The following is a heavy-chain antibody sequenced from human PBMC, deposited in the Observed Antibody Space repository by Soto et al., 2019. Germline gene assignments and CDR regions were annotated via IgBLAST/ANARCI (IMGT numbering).Heavy chain of an antibody. CDR2: INAGNGNT. CDR1: GYTFTSYA. J-gene: IGHJ6*02. CDR3: AAPYYYDSSGYEVEDYYGMDV. Sequence: ASVKVSCKASGYTFTSYAMHWVRQAPGQRLEWMGWINAGNGNTKYSQKFQGRVTITRDTSASTAYMALSSLRSEDTAVYYCAAPYYYDSSGYEVEDYYGMDVWGQGTTVTVSS. D-gene: IGHD3-22*01. V-gene: IGHV1-3*01.